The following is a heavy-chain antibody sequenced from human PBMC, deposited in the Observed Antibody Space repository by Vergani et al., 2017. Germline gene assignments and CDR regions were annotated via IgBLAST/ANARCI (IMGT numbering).Heavy chain of an antibody. CDR1: NLILSSFG. CDR2: IWSDGITK. D-gene: IGHD1-14*01. Sequence: QVQLVESGGGVVQPGTSLRLSCAASNLILSSFGMHWVRQAPGKGLEWVAVIWSDGITKYYADSGKGRFTNSRDSSKNTLYLHMRTLRDDDTATYYCARERGAEHGGYFDLWGLGVMVTVSS. CDR3: ARERGAEHGGYFDL. J-gene: IGHJ4*02. V-gene: IGHV3-33*01.